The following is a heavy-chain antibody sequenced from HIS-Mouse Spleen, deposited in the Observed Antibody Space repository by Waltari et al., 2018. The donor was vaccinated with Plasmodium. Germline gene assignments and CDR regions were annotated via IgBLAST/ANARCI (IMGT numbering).Heavy chain of an antibody. V-gene: IGHV1-2*02. D-gene: IGHD6-13*01. Sequence: QVQLVQSGAEVKKPGASVKVSCKASGYTFTGYYMHWVRQAPGQGLEWMGGTNPNRGGTKYAQKFEGGVTMTRDTSISTSYMERSRLRSDDTAVYYCARVLGYKAAAGTFVEYFQHWGQGTLVTVSS. J-gene: IGHJ1*01. CDR2: TNPNRGGT. CDR1: GYTFTGYY. CDR3: ARVLGYKAAAGTFVEYFQH.